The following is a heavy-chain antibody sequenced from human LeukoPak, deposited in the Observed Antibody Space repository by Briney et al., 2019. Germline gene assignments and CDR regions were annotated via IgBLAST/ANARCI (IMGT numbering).Heavy chain of an antibody. CDR2: ISGSGGST. CDR1: GFTFSSYA. CDR3: AKAPFGGVIVFDY. Sequence: HPGGSLRLSCAASGFTFSSYAMSWVRQAPGKGLEWVSAISGSGGSTYYADSVKGRFTISRDNSKNTLYLQMNSLRAEDTAVYYCAKAPFGGVIVFDYWGQGTLVTVSS. V-gene: IGHV3-23*01. J-gene: IGHJ4*02. D-gene: IGHD3-16*01.